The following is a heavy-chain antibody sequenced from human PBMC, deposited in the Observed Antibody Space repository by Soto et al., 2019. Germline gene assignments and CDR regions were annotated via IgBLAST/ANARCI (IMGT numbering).Heavy chain of an antibody. CDR1: GGSISSSTYY. V-gene: IGHV4-39*01. Sequence: PSETLSLTCTVSGGSISSSTYYWGWIRQPPGKGLEWIGNIFYSGNTYYDPSLKSRVTKSVDTSRNQFSLRLSSVTAADTAVYFCARPGAIAARNFAYWGQGTLVTVSS. J-gene: IGHJ4*02. CDR2: IFYSGNT. CDR3: ARPGAIAARNFAY. D-gene: IGHD6-6*01.